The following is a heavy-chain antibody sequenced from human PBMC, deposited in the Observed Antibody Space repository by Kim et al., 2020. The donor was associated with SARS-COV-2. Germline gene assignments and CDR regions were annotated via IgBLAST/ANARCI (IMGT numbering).Heavy chain of an antibody. V-gene: IGHV4-59*01. D-gene: IGHD6-13*01. J-gene: IGHJ4*02. CDR3: ARVVSSSRGEWIFDY. Sequence: PSLKSRVTISVDTSKNQFSLKLSSVTAADTAVYYCARVVSSSRGEWIFDYWGQGTLVTVSS.